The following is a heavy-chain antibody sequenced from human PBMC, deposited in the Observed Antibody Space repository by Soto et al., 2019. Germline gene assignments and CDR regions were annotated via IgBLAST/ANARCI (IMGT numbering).Heavy chain of an antibody. Sequence: VQLVESGGGVVQPGRSLRLSCAASGFTFSSYAMHWVRQAPGKGLEWVAVISYDGSNKYYADSVKGRFTISRDNSKNTLYLQMNSLRAEDTAVYYCARGYYAIDYWGQGTLVTVSS. V-gene: IGHV3-30-3*01. J-gene: IGHJ4*02. CDR1: GFTFSSYA. CDR2: ISYDGSNK. CDR3: ARGYYAIDY. D-gene: IGHD2-8*01.